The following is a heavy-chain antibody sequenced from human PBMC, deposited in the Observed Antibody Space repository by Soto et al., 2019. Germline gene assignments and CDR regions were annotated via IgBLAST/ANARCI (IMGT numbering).Heavy chain of an antibody. J-gene: IGHJ3*02. CDR3: ARVEMATIKGNAFDI. CDR2: INPSGGST. Sequence: ASVKVSCKASGYTFTSYYMYWVRQAPGQGLEWMGIINPSGGSTSYAQKFQGRVTMTRDTSTSTVYMELSSLRSEDTAVYYCARVEMATIKGNAFDIWGQGTMVTVS. D-gene: IGHD5-12*01. V-gene: IGHV1-46*01. CDR1: GYTFTSYY.